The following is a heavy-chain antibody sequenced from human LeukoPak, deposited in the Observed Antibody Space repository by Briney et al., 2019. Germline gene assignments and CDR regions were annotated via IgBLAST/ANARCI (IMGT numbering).Heavy chain of an antibody. Sequence: PSETLSLTCTVSGGSISSGGYYWSWIRQHPGKGLEWIGYIYYSGSTYYNPSLKSRVTISVGTSKNQFSLKLSSVTAADTAVYYCARAGGLFSPFGYWGQGTLVTVSS. CDR2: IYYSGST. J-gene: IGHJ4*02. CDR1: GGSISSGGYY. D-gene: IGHD3-3*01. CDR3: ARAGGLFSPFGY. V-gene: IGHV4-31*03.